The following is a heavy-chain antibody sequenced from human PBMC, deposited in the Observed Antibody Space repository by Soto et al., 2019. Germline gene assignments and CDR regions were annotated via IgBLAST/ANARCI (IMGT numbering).Heavy chain of an antibody. CDR2: ITSGGSTI. J-gene: IGHJ4*02. V-gene: IGHV3-48*02. CDR3: ARGPGADYTVTSMTVVVNYWIYLEY. CDR1: GFTFSSFS. Sequence: EVRLVESGGGLVQPGGSLRLACAASGFTFSSFSMNWVRQVPGKGLEWVSYITSGGSTIYYADSVKGRFTISRDNAENSLCLQTSSRRDADTGVYYCARGPGADYTVTSMTVVVNYWIYLEYWGQGTLVTAS. D-gene: IGHD3-22*01.